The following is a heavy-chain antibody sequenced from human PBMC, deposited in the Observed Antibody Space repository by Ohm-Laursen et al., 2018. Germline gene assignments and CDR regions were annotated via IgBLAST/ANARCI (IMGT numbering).Heavy chain of an antibody. J-gene: IGHJ3*02. CDR3: ARSVGQIGLWFGLPTRDNAFDI. CDR1: GYSFTSYW. V-gene: IGHV5-51*03. D-gene: IGHD3-10*01. CDR2: IYPGDSDT. Sequence: GESLRISCKGSGYSFTSYWIGWVRQMPGKGLEWMGIIYPGDSDTRYSPSFQGQVTISADKSISTAYLQWSSLKASDTAMYYCARSVGQIGLWFGLPTRDNAFDIWGQGTMVTVSS.